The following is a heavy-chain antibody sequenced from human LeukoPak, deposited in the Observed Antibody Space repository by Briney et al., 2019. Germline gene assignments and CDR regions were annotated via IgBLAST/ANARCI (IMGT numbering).Heavy chain of an antibody. V-gene: IGHV4-61*08. CDR1: GGSISSGGYY. D-gene: IGHD3-22*01. Sequence: SETLSLTCTVSGGSISSGGYYWSWIRQPPGKGLEWIGYIYYSGSTNYNPSLKSRVTISVDTSKNQFSLKLSSVTAADAAVYYCAREPLYSSGYYWRRFDYWGQGTLVTVSS. J-gene: IGHJ4*02. CDR3: AREPLYSSGYYWRRFDY. CDR2: IYYSGST.